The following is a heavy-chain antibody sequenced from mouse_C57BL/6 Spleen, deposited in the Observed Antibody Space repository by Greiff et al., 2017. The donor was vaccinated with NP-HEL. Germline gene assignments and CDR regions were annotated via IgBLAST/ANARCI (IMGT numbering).Heavy chain of an antibody. Sequence: QVQLQQSGAELVKPGASVKISCKASGYAFSSYWMNWVKQRPGKGLEWIGQIYPGDGDTNYNGKFKGKATLTADKSSSTAYMQLSSLTSEDSAVYFCARFSRAYAMDYWGQGTSVTVSS. CDR3: ARFSRAYAMDY. V-gene: IGHV1-80*01. D-gene: IGHD3-3*01. CDR1: GYAFSSYW. CDR2: IYPGDGDT. J-gene: IGHJ4*01.